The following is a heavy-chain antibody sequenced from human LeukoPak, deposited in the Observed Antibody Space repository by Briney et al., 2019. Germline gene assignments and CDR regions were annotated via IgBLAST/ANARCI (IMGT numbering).Heavy chain of an antibody. CDR2: IKQDGSEK. Sequence: GGSLRPSCAASGFTFSSYWMSWVRQAPGKGLEWVANIKQDGSEKYCVDSVKGRLTISRDNAKNSLYLQMNSLRLEDTAVYYCARDQSWNFDLWGRGTLVTVSS. CDR1: GFTFSSYW. J-gene: IGHJ2*01. CDR3: ARDQSWNFDL. V-gene: IGHV3-7*01.